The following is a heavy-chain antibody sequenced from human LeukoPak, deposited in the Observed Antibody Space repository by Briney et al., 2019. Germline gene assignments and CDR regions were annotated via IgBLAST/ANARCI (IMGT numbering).Heavy chain of an antibody. CDR1: GGSISNYY. J-gene: IGHJ4*02. CDR2: IYSLGST. CDR3: AKGPTVGTPTAVDY. D-gene: IGHD4-23*01. V-gene: IGHV4-4*07. Sequence: SETLSLTCTVSGGSISNYYWSWIRQPAGKGLEWIGRIYSLGSTNYNPSRKGRVTLSVDKSKNQFSLKITSVDAADTAIYYCAKGPTVGTPTAVDYWGQGILVTVSS.